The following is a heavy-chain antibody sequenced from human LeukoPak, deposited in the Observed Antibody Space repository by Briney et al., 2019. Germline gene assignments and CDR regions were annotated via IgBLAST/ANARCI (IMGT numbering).Heavy chain of an antibody. CDR2: ISAYNGNT. CDR1: GYTFTGYY. CDR3: ARGDPLGLIDY. J-gene: IGHJ4*02. V-gene: IGHV1-18*04. Sequence: GASVKVSCKASGYTFTGYYMHWVRQAPGQGLEWMGWISAYNGNTNYAQKLQGRVTMTTDTSTSTAYMKLRSLRSDDTAVYYCARGDPLGLIDYWGQGTLVTVSS. D-gene: IGHD5-18*01.